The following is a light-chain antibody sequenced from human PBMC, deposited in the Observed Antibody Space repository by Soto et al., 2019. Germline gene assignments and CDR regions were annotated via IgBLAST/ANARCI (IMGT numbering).Light chain of an antibody. CDR3: QQRTNWPPTWT. Sequence: EIVLTQSPATLSLSPGERATLSCRASQSVYTYLAWYQQKPGQAPRLLIYDASMRATGIPARFSGSGSGTDFPLTISSLEPEDFAVYYCQQRTNWPPTWTFGQGTKVEIK. J-gene: IGKJ1*01. CDR1: QSVYTY. V-gene: IGKV3-11*01. CDR2: DAS.